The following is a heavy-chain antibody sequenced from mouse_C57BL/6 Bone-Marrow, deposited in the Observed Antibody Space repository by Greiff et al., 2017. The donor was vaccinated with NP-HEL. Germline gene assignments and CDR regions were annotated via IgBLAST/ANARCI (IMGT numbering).Heavy chain of an antibody. CDR3: AIDVTTVVEGDWYFDV. D-gene: IGHD1-1*01. Sequence: QVQLQQSGAELAKPGASVKLSCKASGYTFTSYWMHWVKQRPGQGLEWIGYINPSSGYTKYNQKFKDKATLTADKSSSTAYMQLSSLTYEDSAVYYCAIDVTTVVEGDWYFDVWGTGTTVTVSS. CDR2: INPSSGYT. J-gene: IGHJ1*03. V-gene: IGHV1-7*01. CDR1: GYTFTSYW.